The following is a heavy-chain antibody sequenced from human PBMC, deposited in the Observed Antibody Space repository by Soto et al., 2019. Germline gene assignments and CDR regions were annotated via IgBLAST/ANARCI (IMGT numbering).Heavy chain of an antibody. D-gene: IGHD2-21*02. Sequence: QVQLQQWGAGLLKPSETLSLTCAVYGGSFSGYYWSWIRQPPGKGLEWIGEINHSGSTNYNPSLKRRVTISVDTSKNQFSLKLSSVTAADTAVYYCARDRGGGDNFDYWVQGTLVTVSS. CDR1: GGSFSGYY. V-gene: IGHV4-34*01. CDR2: INHSGST. CDR3: ARDRGGGDNFDY. J-gene: IGHJ4*02.